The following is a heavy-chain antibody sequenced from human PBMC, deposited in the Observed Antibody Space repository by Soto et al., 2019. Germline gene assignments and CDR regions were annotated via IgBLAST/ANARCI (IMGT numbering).Heavy chain of an antibody. V-gene: IGHV1-69*02. Sequence: EASVKVSCKASGDTFSFYTINWVRQAPGLGLEWMGRVNPILSMSNYAQKFQGRVTMTTDTSTSTAYMEVRSLRFDDTAVYYCARGEWLATNYDYWGQGTLVTVSS. CDR3: ARGEWLATNYDY. CDR1: GDTFSFYT. J-gene: IGHJ4*02. D-gene: IGHD6-19*01. CDR2: VNPILSMS.